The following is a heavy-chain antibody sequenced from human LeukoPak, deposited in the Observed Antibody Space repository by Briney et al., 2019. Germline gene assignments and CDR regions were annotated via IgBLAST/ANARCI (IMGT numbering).Heavy chain of an antibody. CDR2: IKQDGSEK. J-gene: IGHJ4*02. D-gene: IGHD4-17*01. V-gene: IGHV3-7*01. CDR1: GFTFSSYW. CDR3: ARSDYGDYFDY. Sequence: GGSLRLSCEASGFTFSSYWMSWVRQAPGKGLEWVANIKQDGSEKYYVDSVKGRFTISRDNAKNSLYLQMNSLRAEDTAVYYCARSDYGDYFDYWGQGTLVTVSS.